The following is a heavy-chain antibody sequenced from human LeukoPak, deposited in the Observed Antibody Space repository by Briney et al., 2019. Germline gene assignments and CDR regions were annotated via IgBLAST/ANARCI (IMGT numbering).Heavy chain of an antibody. CDR1: GGSISTYY. CDR2: IYYSGST. CDR3: AIAYSGYDAFDY. V-gene: IGHV4-59*08. Sequence: SETLSLTCTVSGGSISTYYWSWIRQPPGKGLEWIGYIYYSGSTNYNPSLKSRVTISVDTSKNQFSLKLSSVTAADTAVYYCAIAYSGYDAFDYWGQGTLVTVSS. J-gene: IGHJ4*02. D-gene: IGHD5-12*01.